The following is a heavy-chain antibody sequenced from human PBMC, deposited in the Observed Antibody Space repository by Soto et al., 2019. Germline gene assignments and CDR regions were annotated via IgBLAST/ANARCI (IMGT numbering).Heavy chain of an antibody. CDR1: GFTFKSYA. V-gene: IGHV3-23*01. CDR3: VKMQFDY. Sequence: EVQLLESGGGSVQPGGSLRLSCAASGFTFKSYAMSWVRQAPGKGPEWVSTISISGSSTYYADSVKGRFTIPRDTSKNTLSLQMNSLRAEDTAVDYCVKMQFDYWGQGTLVTVSS. J-gene: IGHJ4*02. CDR2: ISISGSST.